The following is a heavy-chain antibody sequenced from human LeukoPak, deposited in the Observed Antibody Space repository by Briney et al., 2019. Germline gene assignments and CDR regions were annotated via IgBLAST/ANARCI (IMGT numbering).Heavy chain of an antibody. V-gene: IGHV1-18*01. Sequence: ASVTVSCKASGYTFTSYGISWVRRAPGQGLEWMGWISAYNGNTNYAQNLQGRVTMTTDTSTSTAYMEVRSLRSDDTAVYYCARGILRQWLGNSGHGTLGTVSS. J-gene: IGHJ4*03. CDR3: ARGILRQWLGN. CDR1: GYTFTSYG. D-gene: IGHD6-19*01. CDR2: ISAYNGNT.